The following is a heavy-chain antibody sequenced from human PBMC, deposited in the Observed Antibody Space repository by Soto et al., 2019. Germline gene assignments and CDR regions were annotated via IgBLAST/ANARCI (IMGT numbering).Heavy chain of an antibody. J-gene: IGHJ6*02. CDR1: GFTFSSYA. CDR2: ISGSGGST. CDR3: AKDQYSSSWYRYYYYGMDV. V-gene: IGHV3-23*01. Sequence: GGSLRLSCAASGFTFSSYATSWVRQAPGKGLEWVSAISGSGGSTYYADSVKGRFTISRDNSKNTLYLQMNSLRAEDTAVYYCAKDQYSSSWYRYYYYGMDVWGQGTTVTVS. D-gene: IGHD6-13*01.